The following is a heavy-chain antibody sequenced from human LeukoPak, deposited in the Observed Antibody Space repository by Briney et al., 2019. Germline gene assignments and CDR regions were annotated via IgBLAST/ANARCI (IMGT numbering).Heavy chain of an antibody. Sequence: GASVKVSCKVSGYTLTELSMHWVRQAPGKGLEWMGGFDPEDGETIYAQKFQGRVTMTEDTSTDTAYMELSSLRSEDTAVYYCVGVGGLLHADFAYWGQGTLVTVSS. CDR3: VGVGGLLHADFAY. J-gene: IGHJ4*02. CDR2: FDPEDGET. V-gene: IGHV1-24*01. D-gene: IGHD1-26*01. CDR1: GYTLTELS.